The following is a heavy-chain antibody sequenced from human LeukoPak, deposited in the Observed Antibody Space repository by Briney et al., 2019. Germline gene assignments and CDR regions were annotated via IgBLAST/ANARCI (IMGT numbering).Heavy chain of an antibody. V-gene: IGHV3-30*18. J-gene: IGHJ4*02. D-gene: IGHD6-19*01. CDR1: GFTFSSYG. Sequence: PGGSLRLSCAASGFTFSSYGMHWVRQAPGKGLEWVAVISYDGSNKYYADSVKGRFTISRDNSKNTLYLQMNSLRAEDTAVYYCAKCIAVAGPFDYWGQGTLVTVSS. CDR2: ISYDGSNK. CDR3: AKCIAVAGPFDY.